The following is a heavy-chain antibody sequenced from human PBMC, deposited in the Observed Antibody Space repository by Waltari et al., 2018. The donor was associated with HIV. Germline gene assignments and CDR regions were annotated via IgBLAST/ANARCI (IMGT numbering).Heavy chain of an antibody. V-gene: IGHV4-34*01. CDR3: ARAREIQTSEVLFYYYYYYMDI. CDR1: GDPLTGYY. D-gene: IGHD3-10*01. Sequence: QLQQWGAGLLRPSETLSLTCAVYGDPLTGYYWSWIRQPPPRGLEWIGEADHRGNTHYAPSLQSRVTISVDASKNQFSLSLASVTAADQGVYFCARAREIQTSEVLFYYYYYYMDIWGSGTTVTVS. CDR2: ADHRGNT. J-gene: IGHJ6*03.